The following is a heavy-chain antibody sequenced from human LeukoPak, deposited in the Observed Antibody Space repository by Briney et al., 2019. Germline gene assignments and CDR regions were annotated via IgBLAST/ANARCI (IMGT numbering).Heavy chain of an antibody. D-gene: IGHD3-10*01. CDR2: ISGDGTAR. CDR3: VRGRGSYGWFDP. Sequence: GGSLRLSCAASGFTSSSYWMHWVRQVPGKGLVWVSRISGDGTARNYADSVKGRFTISRDDAKNTVDLQMNSLRGVDTAVYYCVRGRGSYGWFDPWGQGTLVTVSS. V-gene: IGHV3-74*01. CDR1: GFTSSSYW. J-gene: IGHJ5*02.